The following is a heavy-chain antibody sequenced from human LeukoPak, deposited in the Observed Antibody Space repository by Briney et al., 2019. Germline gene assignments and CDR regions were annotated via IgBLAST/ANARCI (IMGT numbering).Heavy chain of an antibody. Sequence: GRSLRLSCAASGFTFSLYDIHWVRQAPGKGLEWVAIISYDGSNKFYADSVKGRFTISRDNAKNTLWLQMNSLRAEDTAAYYCARALWFGEFLFDYWGQGTLVTVSS. CDR1: GFTFSLYD. CDR3: ARALWFGEFLFDY. CDR2: ISYDGSNK. V-gene: IGHV3-30*03. D-gene: IGHD3-10*01. J-gene: IGHJ4*02.